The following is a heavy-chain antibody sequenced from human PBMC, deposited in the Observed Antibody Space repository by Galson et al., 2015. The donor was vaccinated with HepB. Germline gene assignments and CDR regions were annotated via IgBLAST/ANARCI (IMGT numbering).Heavy chain of an antibody. J-gene: IGHJ4*02. V-gene: IGHV3-30*04. D-gene: IGHD5-18*01. Sequence: SLRLSCAASGFTFSSYAMHWVRQAPGKGLEWVAVISYDGSNKYYADSVKGRFTISRDNSKNTLYLQMNSLRAEDTAVYYCARDERGYSYGYGWSCDYWGQGTLVTVSS. CDR3: ARDERGYSYGYGWSCDY. CDR2: ISYDGSNK. CDR1: GFTFSSYA.